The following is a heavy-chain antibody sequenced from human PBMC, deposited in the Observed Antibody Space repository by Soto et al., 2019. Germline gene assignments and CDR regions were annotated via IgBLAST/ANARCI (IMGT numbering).Heavy chain of an antibody. CDR3: ATDTARAMATLRRDYYFHF. CDR2: IIPTVATT. V-gene: IGHV1-69*13. CDR1: GGTFSSYT. D-gene: IGHD5-12*01. Sequence: SVKVYRKASGGTFSSYTFSLVRQAPGQGLEWMGGIIPTVATTNYAQKFQGRVTITADESTSTPYLALSSLRSEDTAVYCCATDTARAMATLRRDYYFHFCCQAPLVTVST. J-gene: IGHJ4*02.